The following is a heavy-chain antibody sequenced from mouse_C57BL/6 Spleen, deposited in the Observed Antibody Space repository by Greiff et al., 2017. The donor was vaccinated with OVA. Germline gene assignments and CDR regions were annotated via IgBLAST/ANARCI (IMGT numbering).Heavy chain of an antibody. Sequence: QVQLKQSGPGLVAPSQSLSITCTVSGFSLTSYGVHWVRQPPGKGLEWLVVIWSDGSTTYNSALKSRLSISKDNSKSQVFLKMNSLQTDDTAMYYCARHGGSPFAMDYWGQGTSVTVSS. CDR3: ARHGGSPFAMDY. CDR2: IWSDGST. V-gene: IGHV2-6-1*01. CDR1: GFSLTSYG. J-gene: IGHJ4*01.